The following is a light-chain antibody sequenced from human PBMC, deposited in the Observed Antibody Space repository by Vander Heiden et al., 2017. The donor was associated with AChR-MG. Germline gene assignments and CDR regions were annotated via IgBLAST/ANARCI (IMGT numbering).Light chain of an antibody. J-gene: IGLJ3*02. CDR2: DVS. Sequence: QSALTQPASVSGSPGQSITISCTGTSSDVGGYNDVSWYQQHPGKAPKLMIYDVSKRPSGVSNRFSGSKSGNTASLTISGLQAEDEADYYCSSYTSSSTPVFGGGTKLTVL. CDR3: SSYTSSSTPV. CDR1: SSDVGGYND. V-gene: IGLV2-14*01.